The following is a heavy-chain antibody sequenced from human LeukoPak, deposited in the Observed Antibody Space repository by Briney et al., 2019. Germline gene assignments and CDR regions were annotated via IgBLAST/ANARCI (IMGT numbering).Heavy chain of an antibody. Sequence: QTLSLTCAISGDSVSSNNGAWNWIRQSPSRGLEWLGRTYYRSRLYDDYAGSMKGRVSISPDTSKNQFSLHLNSVTPEDTAVYYCARDLGNSGWYTFDYWGQGTLVTVSS. J-gene: IGHJ4*02. D-gene: IGHD6-19*01. CDR3: ARDLGNSGWYTFDY. CDR2: TYYRSRLYD. V-gene: IGHV6-1*01. CDR1: GDSVSSNNGA.